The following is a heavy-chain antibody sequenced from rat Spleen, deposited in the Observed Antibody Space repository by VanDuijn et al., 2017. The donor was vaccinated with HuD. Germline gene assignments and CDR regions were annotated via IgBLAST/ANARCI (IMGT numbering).Heavy chain of an antibody. CDR1: GFSLTSYY. D-gene: IGHD1-1*01. V-gene: IGHV2-32*01. CDR2: MWSDGAT. CDR3: ARDPPYFSGDYFDR. J-gene: IGHJ2*01. Sequence: QVQLKESGPGLVQPSQTLSLTCAVSGFSLTSYYVHWVRQSPGKGLEWLGVMWSDGATSYNSGLKSRLSISRDTSKSQVFLKMNSLQTEDTATYYCARDPPYFSGDYFDRWGQGVMVTVSS.